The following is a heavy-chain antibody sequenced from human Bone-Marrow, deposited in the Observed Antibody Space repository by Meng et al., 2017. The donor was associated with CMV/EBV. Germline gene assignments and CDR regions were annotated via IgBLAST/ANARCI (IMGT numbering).Heavy chain of an antibody. CDR1: GGSISSYY. V-gene: IGHV4-59*01. J-gene: IGHJ3*02. CDR2: IYYSGST. D-gene: IGHD2-2*01. Sequence: SETLSLTCTVSGGSISSYYWSWIRQPPGKGLEWIGYIYYSGSTNYNPSLKSRVTISVDTSKNQFSLKLSSVTAADTAVYYCARVCSSTSCYSDAFDIWGQGTMVTVSS. CDR3: ARVCSSTSCYSDAFDI.